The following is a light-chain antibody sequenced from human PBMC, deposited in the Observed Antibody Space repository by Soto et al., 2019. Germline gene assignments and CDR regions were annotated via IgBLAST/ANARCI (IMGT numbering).Light chain of an antibody. V-gene: IGKV1-5*03. Sequence: DIQMTQSPSTLSASVRDRFTITGRASQSISTWLAWYQQKAGKAPKLLIYKASSLESGVPSRFSGSGSGTEFTLTISSLQPDDFATYYCQHYNSYSEAFGQGTKVDI. CDR2: KAS. CDR1: QSISTW. J-gene: IGKJ1*01. CDR3: QHYNSYSEA.